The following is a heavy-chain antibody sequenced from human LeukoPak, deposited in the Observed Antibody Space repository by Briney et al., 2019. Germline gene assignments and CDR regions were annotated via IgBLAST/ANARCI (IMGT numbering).Heavy chain of an antibody. CDR2: IKQDGSET. J-gene: IGHJ4*02. D-gene: IGHD5-12*01. V-gene: IGHV3-7*02. CDR1: AFTLSGYW. Sequence: GGSLRLSCAASAFTLSGYWMSWFRQAPGKGVEWVATIKQDGSETDYVDSVKGRFTISRDNAKNSLYLQMNSLRIEDTAVYYCARAQWRRPDYWGQGTLITVSS. CDR3: ARAQWRRPDY.